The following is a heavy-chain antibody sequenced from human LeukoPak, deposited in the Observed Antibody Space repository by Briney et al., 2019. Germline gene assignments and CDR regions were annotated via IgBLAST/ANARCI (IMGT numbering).Heavy chain of an antibody. V-gene: IGHV3-7*01. J-gene: IGHJ4*02. Sequence: GGSLRLSCTVSGFIFSSFSMSWVRHPPGKGLEWVANIKQDGSEKYSVDSVKGRFTISRDNSKNTLYLQMNSLRAEDTAVYYCAKDVAVPSSYFDYWGQGTLVTVSS. CDR2: IKQDGSEK. CDR3: AKDVAVPSSYFDY. CDR1: GFIFSSFS. D-gene: IGHD6-19*01.